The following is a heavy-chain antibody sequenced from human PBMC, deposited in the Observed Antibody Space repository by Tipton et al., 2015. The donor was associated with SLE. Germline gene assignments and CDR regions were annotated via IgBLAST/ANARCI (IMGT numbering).Heavy chain of an antibody. Sequence: QVQLVQSGAELKKPGASVKVSCKASAYTFTNYGISWVRQAPGQGLEWMGWISVHNDNTKYAQKFQGRVTMTTDTSTSTVYMELRSLRSDDTAMYYCARDSLGYCSNGVCFKIARGDFDIWGQGTMVSVSS. V-gene: IGHV1-18*01. CDR1: AYTFTNYG. CDR2: ISVHNDNT. J-gene: IGHJ3*02. CDR3: ARDSLGYCSNGVCFKIARGDFDI. D-gene: IGHD2-8*01.